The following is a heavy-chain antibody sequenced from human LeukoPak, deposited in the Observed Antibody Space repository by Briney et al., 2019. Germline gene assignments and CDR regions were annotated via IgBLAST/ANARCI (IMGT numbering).Heavy chain of an antibody. V-gene: IGHV4-34*01. CDR2: INHSGST. Sequence: SETLSLTCAVYGGSFSGYYWSWIRQPPGKGLEWLGEINHSGSTNYNPSLRSRGTVSVDTCKNQFCLKLGSVTAADTAVYYCARRIHYYDSSGYYYGGAIRFDYWGQGTLVTVSS. J-gene: IGHJ4*02. CDR1: GGSFSGYY. D-gene: IGHD3-22*01. CDR3: ARRIHYYDSSGYYYGGAIRFDY.